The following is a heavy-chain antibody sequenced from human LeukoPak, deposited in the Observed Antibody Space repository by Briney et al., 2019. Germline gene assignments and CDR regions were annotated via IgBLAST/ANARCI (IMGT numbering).Heavy chain of an antibody. Sequence: GGSLRLSCAASGFTFSSYAMGWVRQAPGKGLEWVSAISGSGGSTYYADSVKGRFTISRDNSKNTLYLQMNSLRAEDTAVYYCAKEPNDFWSGFLYYFDYWGQGTLVTVSS. V-gene: IGHV3-23*01. J-gene: IGHJ4*02. CDR2: ISGSGGST. D-gene: IGHD3-3*01. CDR1: GFTFSSYA. CDR3: AKEPNDFWSGFLYYFDY.